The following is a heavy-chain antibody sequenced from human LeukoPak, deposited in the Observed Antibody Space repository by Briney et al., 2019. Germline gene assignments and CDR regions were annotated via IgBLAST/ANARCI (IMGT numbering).Heavy chain of an antibody. CDR1: GFFFSTYS. CDR2: ISSGSSYI. V-gene: IGHV3-21*01. J-gene: IGHJ4*02. Sequence: GGSLGLSCEASGFFFSTYSMNWVRQAPGRGLEWVSFISSGSSYIYYADSVKGRFTISRDNAKNSLYLQMNSLRAEDTAVYYCARSYSGSGSYYPIFYWGQGTLVTVSS. D-gene: IGHD3-10*01. CDR3: ARSYSGSGSYYPIFY.